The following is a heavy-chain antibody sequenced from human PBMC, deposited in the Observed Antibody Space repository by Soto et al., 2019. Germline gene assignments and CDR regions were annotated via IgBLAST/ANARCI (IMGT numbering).Heavy chain of an antibody. CDR2: VYPGDPDV. CDR1: EYTFSKYW. Sequence: PVESLKISCKATEYTFSKYWIGWVRQMPGKGLEWMGIVYPGDPDVRYNPSFEGQVTISADRSINTAYLQWASLKTSDTAIYYCARHGYDDWRRFDYWGQGTLVTVSS. J-gene: IGHJ4*02. V-gene: IGHV5-51*01. D-gene: IGHD3-3*01. CDR3: ARHGYDDWRRFDY.